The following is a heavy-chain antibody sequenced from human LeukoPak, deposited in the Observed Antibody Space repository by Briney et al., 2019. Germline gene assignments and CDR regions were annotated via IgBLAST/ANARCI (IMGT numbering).Heavy chain of an antibody. J-gene: IGHJ4*02. Sequence: GGSLRLSCAASGFTFSSYGMHWVRQAPGQGLEWVAFMQYDGSLKYYADSVKGRFTISRDNSKNTLYLQMNTVRPEDTAVYYCTKGVGYYFDYWGQGTLVTVSS. CDR3: TKGVGYYFDY. CDR2: MQYDGSLK. V-gene: IGHV3-30*02. CDR1: GFTFSSYG. D-gene: IGHD6-25*01.